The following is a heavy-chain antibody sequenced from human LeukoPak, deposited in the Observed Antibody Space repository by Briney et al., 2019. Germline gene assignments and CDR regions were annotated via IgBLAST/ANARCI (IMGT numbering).Heavy chain of an antibody. Sequence: PRGSLRLSCLASGFTFSRYSMKWVRQAPGKGLERVSSISGSSNDKHYIDSVKGRFTISRDNAKNSLFLQMNSLRAEDTAVYYCVRAEGSSGSSEYFQHWGQGTLVTVSS. J-gene: IGHJ1*01. CDR3: VRAEGSSGSSEYFQH. D-gene: IGHD5-12*01. CDR1: GFTFSRYS. CDR2: ISGSSNDK. V-gene: IGHV3-21*01.